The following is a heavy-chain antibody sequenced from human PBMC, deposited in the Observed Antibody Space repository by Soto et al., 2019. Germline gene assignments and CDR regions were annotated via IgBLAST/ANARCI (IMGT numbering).Heavy chain of an antibody. Sequence: PGESLKISCKGSGYSFTSYWISWVRQMPGKGLEWMGRIDPSDSYTNYSPSFQGHVTTSADKSISTAYLQWSSLKASDTAMYYCARLGSPDYSFDYWGQGTLVTVSS. J-gene: IGHJ4*02. V-gene: IGHV5-10-1*01. CDR1: GYSFTSYW. CDR2: IDPSDSYT. CDR3: ARLGSPDYSFDY.